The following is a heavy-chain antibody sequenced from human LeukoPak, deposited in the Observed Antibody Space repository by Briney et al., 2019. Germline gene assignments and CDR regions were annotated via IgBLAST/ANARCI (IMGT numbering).Heavy chain of an antibody. CDR2: INHTGST. J-gene: IGHJ4*02. CDR3: ARAEHIVVVTRDLYFDY. CDR1: GGSFSGYY. D-gene: IGHD2-21*02. Sequence: PSETLSLTCAVYGGSFSGYYWTWIRQPPGKGLEWIGEINHTGSTNYNPSLKSRVTISVDKSKNQFSLKVSSVTAADTAVYYCARAEHIVVVTRDLYFDYWGQGTLVTVSS. V-gene: IGHV4-34*01.